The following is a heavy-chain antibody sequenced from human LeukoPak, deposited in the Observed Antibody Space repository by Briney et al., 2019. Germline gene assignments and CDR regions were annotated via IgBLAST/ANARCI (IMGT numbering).Heavy chain of an antibody. V-gene: IGHV3-48*03. D-gene: IGHD3-10*01. CDR3: ARDTYYYGSGSFDP. CDR2: ISSSGSTI. J-gene: IGHJ5*02. CDR1: GFTFSSYE. Sequence: GGSLRLSCAASGFTFSSYEMNWIRQAPGKGLEWVSYISSSGSTIYYADSVKGRFTISRDDAKNSLYLQMNSLRAEDTAVYYCARDTYYYGSGSFDPWGQGTLVTVSS.